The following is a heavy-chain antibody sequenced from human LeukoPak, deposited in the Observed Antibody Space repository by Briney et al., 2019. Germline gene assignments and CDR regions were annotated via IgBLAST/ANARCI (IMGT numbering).Heavy chain of an antibody. J-gene: IGHJ6*03. D-gene: IGHD2-2*01. V-gene: IGHV5-51*01. CDR3: ARQVGYCSSTSCSPYYYYMDV. CDR2: IYPGDSDT. Sequence: GESLKISCKGSGYSFTSYWIGWVRQMPGKGLEWMGIIYPGDSDTRYSPSFQGQVTISADKSISTAYLQWSSLKASDTATYYCARQVGYCSSTSCSPYYYYMDVWGKGTTVTVSS. CDR1: GYSFTSYW.